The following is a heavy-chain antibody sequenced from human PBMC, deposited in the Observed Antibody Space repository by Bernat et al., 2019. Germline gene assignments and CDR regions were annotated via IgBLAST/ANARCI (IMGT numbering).Heavy chain of an antibody. CDR2: IIPIFGTA. CDR1: GGTFSSYA. CDR3: ARRGEYQLPINDAFDI. V-gene: IGHV1-69*01. Sequence: QVQLVQSVAEVKKPGSSVKVSCKASGGTFSSYAISWVRQAPGQGLEWMGGIIPIFGTANYAQKFQGRVTITADESTSTAYMELSSLRSEDTAVYYCARRGEYQLPINDAFDIWGQGTMVTVSS. J-gene: IGHJ3*02. D-gene: IGHD2-2*01.